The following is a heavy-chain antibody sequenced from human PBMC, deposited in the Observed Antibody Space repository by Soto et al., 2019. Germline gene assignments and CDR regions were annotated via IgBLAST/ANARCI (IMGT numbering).Heavy chain of an antibody. D-gene: IGHD3-10*01. Sequence: QVQLVQSGAEVKKPGASVKVSCKASGYTFTSYGISWVRQAPRQGLEWMGWISTYNGNTKYAQNLQGRGTMTTDTTTSTAYMELRSLRSDDPAVFYCAREMVRGVGSDYWGQGTLVTVSS. CDR3: AREMVRGVGSDY. CDR1: GYTFTSYG. CDR2: ISTYNGNT. J-gene: IGHJ4*02. V-gene: IGHV1-18*01.